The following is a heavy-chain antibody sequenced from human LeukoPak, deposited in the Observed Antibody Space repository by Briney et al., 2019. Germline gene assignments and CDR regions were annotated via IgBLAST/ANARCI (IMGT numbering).Heavy chain of an antibody. CDR1: GFTVSSNY. J-gene: IGHJ4*02. Sequence: PGGSLRLSCAASGFTVSSNYMYWVRQAPGKGLQWVSVIYSGDTTYYADSVKGRFTISRDNSRNTLYLQMNSLRAEDTAVYYCARIRDGYNDYWGQGALVTVSS. D-gene: IGHD5-24*01. CDR2: IYSGDTT. CDR3: ARIRDGYNDY. V-gene: IGHV3-53*01.